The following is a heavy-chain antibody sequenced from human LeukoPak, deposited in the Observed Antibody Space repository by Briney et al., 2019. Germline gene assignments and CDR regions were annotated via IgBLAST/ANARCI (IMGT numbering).Heavy chain of an antibody. J-gene: IGHJ4*02. D-gene: IGHD4-17*01. CDR2: INSDGSST. Sequence: QPGGSLRLFCAASGFTFSNYWMHWVRQAPGKGLVWVSRINSDGSSTTSADSVRGRFTISRDNAKNTLYLQMNSLRAEDTAVYYCAKGGPTVIDYWGQGTLVTVSS. V-gene: IGHV3-74*01. CDR3: AKGGPTVIDY. CDR1: GFTFSNYW.